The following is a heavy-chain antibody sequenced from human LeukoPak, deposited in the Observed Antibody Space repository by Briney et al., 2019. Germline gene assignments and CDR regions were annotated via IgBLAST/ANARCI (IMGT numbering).Heavy chain of an antibody. J-gene: IGHJ4*02. V-gene: IGHV3-7*01. CDR2: IKQDGSEQ. CDR1: GFTFSSYW. Sequence: PGGSLRLSCAASGFTFSSYWMTWVRQAPGKGLEWVANIKQDGSEQYYVDSVKGRFTISRDNAKKSLYLQMNSLRAEDTAVFYCARIFVHATRTPGDHASGAYSKPRYYFDFGGQGTLVTVSS. CDR3: ARIFVHATRTPGDHASGAYSKPRYYFDF. D-gene: IGHD3-10*01.